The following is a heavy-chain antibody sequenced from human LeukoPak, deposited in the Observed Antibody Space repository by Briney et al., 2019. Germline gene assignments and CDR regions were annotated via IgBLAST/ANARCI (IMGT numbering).Heavy chain of an antibody. D-gene: IGHD5-12*01. J-gene: IGHJ4*02. CDR3: ARGGQYSGYDRRGY. Sequence: GGSLRLSWAASGFTFSSYSRNWVRQAPGKGLEWVSSISSSSSYIYYADSVKGRFTISRDNAKNSLYLQMNSLRAEDTAVYYCARGGQYSGYDRRGYWGQGTLVTVSS. CDR2: ISSSSSYI. CDR1: GFTFSSYS. V-gene: IGHV3-21*01.